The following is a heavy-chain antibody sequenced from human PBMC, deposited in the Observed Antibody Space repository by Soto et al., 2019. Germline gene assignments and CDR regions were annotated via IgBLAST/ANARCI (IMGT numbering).Heavy chain of an antibody. Sequence: SGPTLVNPTQTLTLTCTFSGFSLSTSGMCVSWIRQPPGKALEWLALIDWDDDKYYSTSLKTRLTISKDTSKNQVVLTMTNMDPVDTATYYCARSPPTRIAAARRGAWFDPCGQGTLVTVSS. CDR3: ARSPPTRIAAARRGAWFDP. CDR2: IDWDDDK. D-gene: IGHD6-13*01. J-gene: IGHJ5*02. V-gene: IGHV2-70*01. CDR1: GFSLSTSGMC.